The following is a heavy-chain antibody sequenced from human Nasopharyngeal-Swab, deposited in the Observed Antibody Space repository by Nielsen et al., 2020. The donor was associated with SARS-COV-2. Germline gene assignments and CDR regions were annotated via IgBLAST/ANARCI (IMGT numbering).Heavy chain of an antibody. Sequence: VRQAPGKGLEYISGITSNGGSTYSANSVKGRFTISRDNSKNTLYLQMGSLRSEDMAVYYCARDDVRGAFDIWGQGTMVTVSS. J-gene: IGHJ3*02. CDR2: ITSNGGST. CDR3: ARDDVRGAFDI. V-gene: IGHV3-64*01.